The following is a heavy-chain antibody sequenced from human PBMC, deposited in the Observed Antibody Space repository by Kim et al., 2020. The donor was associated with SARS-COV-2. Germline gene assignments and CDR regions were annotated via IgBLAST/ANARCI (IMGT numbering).Heavy chain of an antibody. J-gene: IGHJ4*02. CDR2: T. V-gene: IGHV3-66*01. Sequence: TCYADSVKGRFTISRDNSKNMLYLQMNSLRAEDTAVYYCVRDRYRFYFDYWGQGTLVTVSS. D-gene: IGHD5-18*01. CDR3: VRDRYRFYFDY.